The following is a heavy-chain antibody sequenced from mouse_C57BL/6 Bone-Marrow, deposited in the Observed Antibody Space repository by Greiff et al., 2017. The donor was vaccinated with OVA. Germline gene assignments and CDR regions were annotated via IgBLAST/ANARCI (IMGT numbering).Heavy chain of an antibody. CDR3: APRGLYAMDY. CDR1: GFTFSDYG. CDR2: ISSGSSTI. J-gene: IGHJ4*01. V-gene: IGHV5-17*01. Sequence: DVMLVESGGGLVKPGGSLKLSCAASGFTFSDYGMHWVRQAPEKGLEWVAYISSGSSTIYYADTVKGRFTISRDNAKNTLFLQMTSLRSEDTAMYYCAPRGLYAMDYWGQGTSVTVSS.